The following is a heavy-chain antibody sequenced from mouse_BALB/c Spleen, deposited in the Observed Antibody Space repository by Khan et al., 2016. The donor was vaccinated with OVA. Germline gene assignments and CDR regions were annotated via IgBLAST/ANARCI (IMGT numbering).Heavy chain of an antibody. Sequence: QVQLKQSGAELAKPGASVKMSCKASGYTFTSYWMHWVKQRPGQGLEWIGYITPSTGYTEYNQRFKDKATLTADKSSSTAYMQLSSLTSEESAVYYWANHGSSSAWLTYWGQGTLVTVSA. CDR3: ANHGSSSAWLTY. V-gene: IGHV1-7*01. J-gene: IGHJ3*01. CDR2: ITPSTGYT. D-gene: IGHD1-1*01. CDR1: GYTFTSYW.